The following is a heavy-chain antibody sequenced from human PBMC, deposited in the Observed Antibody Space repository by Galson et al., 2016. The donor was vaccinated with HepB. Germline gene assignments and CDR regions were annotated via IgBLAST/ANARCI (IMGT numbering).Heavy chain of an antibody. Sequence: SLRLSCAASGFAFSSYWMYWVRQPPGKGLVWVSRINSDGSRRTYADSVKGRFTISRDNARNTLYLQMVSLSAEDTAVYYCARGGYDGYEIDYWGQGTLVSVSS. D-gene: IGHD5-12*01. CDR2: INSDGSRR. CDR3: ARGGYDGYEIDY. J-gene: IGHJ4*02. V-gene: IGHV3-74*01. CDR1: GFAFSSYW.